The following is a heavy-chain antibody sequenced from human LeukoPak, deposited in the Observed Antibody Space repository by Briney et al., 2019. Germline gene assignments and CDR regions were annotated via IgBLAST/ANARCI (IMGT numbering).Heavy chain of an antibody. D-gene: IGHD1-1*01. V-gene: IGHV3-30*03. CDR1: GFPFSNYG. J-gene: IGHJ4*02. Sequence: GGSLRLSCAASGFPFSNYGMHWVRQAPGKGLEWVAVISADGIDKYYADSVKGRFTISRDNSKNTLYLQLNSLRSEDTAVYYCVRGLELDYWGQGTLVTVSS. CDR2: ISADGIDK. CDR3: VRGLELDY.